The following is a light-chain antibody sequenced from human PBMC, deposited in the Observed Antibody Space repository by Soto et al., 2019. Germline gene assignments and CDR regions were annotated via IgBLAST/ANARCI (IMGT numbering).Light chain of an antibody. J-gene: IGKJ1*01. V-gene: IGKV3-20*01. Sequence: IGLNQSAGTVSLYNGERGALSCRASQSVSSNYVAWYQQKPGQAPRLLISGASNRATGTPDRFRGSGSGTDFTLTITRLEPEEFAVYYCHQYGIAPWTFGQVSMVDVK. CDR1: QSVSSNY. CDR2: GAS. CDR3: HQYGIAPWT.